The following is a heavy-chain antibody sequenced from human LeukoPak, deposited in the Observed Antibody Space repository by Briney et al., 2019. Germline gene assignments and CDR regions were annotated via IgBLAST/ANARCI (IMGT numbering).Heavy chain of an antibody. CDR3: AKDSNSGIPNNWFDP. V-gene: IGHV3-23*01. D-gene: IGHD4-23*01. CDR2: ISGSGGST. CDR1: GFTFSSYA. Sequence: GGSLRLSCAASGFTFSSYAMSWVRQAPEKGLEWVSAISGSGGSTYYADSVKGRFTISRDNSKNTLYLQMNSLRAEDTAVYYCAKDSNSGIPNNWFDPWGREPWSPSPQ. J-gene: IGHJ5*02.